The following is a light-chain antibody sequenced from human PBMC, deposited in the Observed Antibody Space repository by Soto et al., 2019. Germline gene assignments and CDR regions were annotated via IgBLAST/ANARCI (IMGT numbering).Light chain of an antibody. CDR1: QTLSSW. CDR2: DVS. J-gene: IGKJ4*01. Sequence: DLQMPQSPSTLSASVGDRVTITCRASQTLSSWLAWYQQKPGKTPKLLIYDVSTLESGVPSRFSGSGSGTEFTLTISSLQPDDFATYYCQQYNSYSLTFGGGTKVEIK. CDR3: QQYNSYSLT. V-gene: IGKV1-5*01.